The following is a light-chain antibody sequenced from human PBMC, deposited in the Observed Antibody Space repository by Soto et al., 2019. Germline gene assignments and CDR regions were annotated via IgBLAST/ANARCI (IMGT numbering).Light chain of an antibody. J-gene: IGLJ2*01. CDR3: NSYTYTNTDVV. CDR2: GVT. Sequence: QSALTQPASVSGSPGQSITISCTGTSSDVGGYNYVSWFQHHPGKAPKLLIYGVTNRPSGVSNRFSGSKSGNTASLTISGLQDEDEGDYYCNSYTYTNTDVVFGGGTKVTVL. V-gene: IGLV2-14*01. CDR1: SSDVGGYNY.